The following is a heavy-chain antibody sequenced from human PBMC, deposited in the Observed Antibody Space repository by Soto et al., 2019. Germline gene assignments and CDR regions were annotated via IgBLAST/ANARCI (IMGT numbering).Heavy chain of an antibody. CDR3: AKGRYFDASGGCANF. CDR1: GFTFNSYA. V-gene: IGHV3-23*01. D-gene: IGHD3-9*01. J-gene: IGHJ2*01. CDR2: ISGSGWQT. Sequence: EVRLMESGGGFLQPGGSQRLSCVASGFTFNSYAMSWVRQTPEKGLEWVSAISGSGWQTYYAQSVQGRFTIFRDNSKTTVYLHMNRLRAKDSGIYYCAKGRYFDASGGCANFWGRGTLVTVSS.